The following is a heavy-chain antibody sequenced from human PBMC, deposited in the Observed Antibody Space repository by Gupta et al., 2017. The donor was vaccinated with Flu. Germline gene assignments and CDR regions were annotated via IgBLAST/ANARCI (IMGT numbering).Heavy chain of an antibody. V-gene: IGHV1-69*01. CDR1: GGTFSSYA. CDR2: IIPIFGTA. J-gene: IGHJ4*02. Sequence: QVQLVQSGAEVKKPGSSVKVSCKASGGTFSSYAISWVRQAPGQGLEWMGGIIPIFGTANYAQKFQGRVTITADESTSTAYMELSSLRSEDTAVYYCARYHAYCGGDCPYYFDYWGQGTLVTVSS. D-gene: IGHD2-21*02. CDR3: ARYHAYCGGDCPYYFDY.